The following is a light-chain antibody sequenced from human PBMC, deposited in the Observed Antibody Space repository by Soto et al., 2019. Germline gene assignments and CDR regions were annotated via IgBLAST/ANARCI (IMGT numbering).Light chain of an antibody. Sequence: EIVLTQSPGPLSLSPGERATLSCRASQSISSRLAWYQQKPGQAPRLLIYGASTRATGIPARFSGSGSGTDFTLTISCLQSEDFATYYCQQFHSYPRTFGQGTKVDI. CDR3: QQFHSYPRT. J-gene: IGKJ1*01. CDR2: GAS. CDR1: QSISSR. V-gene: IGKV3-15*01.